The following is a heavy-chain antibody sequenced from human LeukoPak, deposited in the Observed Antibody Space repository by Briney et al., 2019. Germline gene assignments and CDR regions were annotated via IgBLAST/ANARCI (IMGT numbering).Heavy chain of an antibody. Sequence: SETLSLTCTVSGGSFSSYYWSWIRQPPGKGLEWIAYIYYSGSNSNYNPSLKSRVTISVDTSKNQFSLKLSSVTAADTAVYYCARGGSSTSATGKENWLDPWGQGTLVTVSS. CDR1: GGSFSSYY. CDR3: ARGGSSTSATGKENWLDP. D-gene: IGHD6-13*01. J-gene: IGHJ5*02. V-gene: IGHV4-59*01. CDR2: IYYSGSNS.